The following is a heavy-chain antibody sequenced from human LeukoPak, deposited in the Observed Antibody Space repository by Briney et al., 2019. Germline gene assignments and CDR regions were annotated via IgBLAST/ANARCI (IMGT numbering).Heavy chain of an antibody. V-gene: IGHV4-4*02. CDR3: VRTASSWHFDF. Sequence: PSGTLSLTCSVSGGSLSSNNWWSWVRQAPGKGLEWIGKIFHTGSTNYNPSLKSRLTMSVDRSKNQFSLNLTSLTATDTAVYYCVRTASSWHFDFWGPGTLVTVSS. D-gene: IGHD6-13*01. J-gene: IGHJ4*02. CDR1: GGSLSSNNW. CDR2: IFHTGST.